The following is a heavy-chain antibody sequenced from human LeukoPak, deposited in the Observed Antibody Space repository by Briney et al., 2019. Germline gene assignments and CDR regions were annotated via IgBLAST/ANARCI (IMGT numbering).Heavy chain of an antibody. CDR1: GYSFTSYW. D-gene: IGHD3-10*01. Sequence: GESLKISCKGSGYSFTSYWIGWVRQMPGKGLEWMGIIYPGDSDTRYSPSFQGQVTITADKSISTAYLQWSSLKASDTAMYYCARLEAYGSGSYYGDVDYWGQGTLVTVSS. CDR3: ARLEAYGSGSYYGDVDY. J-gene: IGHJ4*02. CDR2: IYPGDSDT. V-gene: IGHV5-51*01.